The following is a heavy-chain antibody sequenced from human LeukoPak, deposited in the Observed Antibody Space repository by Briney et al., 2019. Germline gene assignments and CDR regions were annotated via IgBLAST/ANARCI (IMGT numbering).Heavy chain of an antibody. Sequence: PGGSLRLSCAASGFTFSSYEMNWVRQAPGKGLEWVSGINWNGGSTGYADSVKGRFTISRDNAKNSLYLQMNSLRAEDTALYYCARFIGGVIDIWGQGTMVTVSS. D-gene: IGHD2-8*02. CDR1: GFTFSSYE. V-gene: IGHV3-20*04. J-gene: IGHJ3*02. CDR3: ARFIGGVIDI. CDR2: INWNGGST.